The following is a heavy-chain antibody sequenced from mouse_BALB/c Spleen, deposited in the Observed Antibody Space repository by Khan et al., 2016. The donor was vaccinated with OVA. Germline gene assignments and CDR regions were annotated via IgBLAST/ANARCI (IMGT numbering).Heavy chain of an antibody. CDR2: IWAGGNT. J-gene: IGHJ2*01. Sequence: QVQLKQSGPGLVAPSQSLSITCTVSGFSLTSYGVHWVRQPPGKGLEWLGVIWAGGNTNYNSALMSRLSISKDNSKSKAFLKMNRLQTNDKAMYYCARVEDIWGQGTTLTVSS. V-gene: IGHV2-9*02. CDR1: GFSLTSYG. CDR3: ARVEDI. D-gene: IGHD1-3*01.